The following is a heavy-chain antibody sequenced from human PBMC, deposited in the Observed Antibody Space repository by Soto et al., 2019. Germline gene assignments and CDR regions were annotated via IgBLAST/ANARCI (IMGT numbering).Heavy chain of an antibody. Sequence: SETLSLTCTVSGGSISSGDYYWSWIRQPPGKGLEWIGYIYYSGSTYYNPSLKSRVTISRDNAKNSLYLQMNNLRGEDTAVYYCARDQPSYTSSSPGYWGQGTLXTVSS. CDR2: IYYSGST. J-gene: IGHJ4*02. CDR3: ARDQPSYTSSSPGY. CDR1: GGSISSGDYY. D-gene: IGHD6-6*01. V-gene: IGHV4-30-4*01.